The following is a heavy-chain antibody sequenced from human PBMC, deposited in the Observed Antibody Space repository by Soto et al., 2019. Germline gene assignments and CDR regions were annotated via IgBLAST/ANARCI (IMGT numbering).Heavy chain of an antibody. D-gene: IGHD5-12*01. CDR1: GGSFSGYY. V-gene: IGHV4-34*01. CDR3: ARAARRWLQLGVHFDY. J-gene: IGHJ4*02. CDR2: INHSGST. Sequence: KASETLSLTCAVYGGSFSGYYWSWIRQPPGKGLEWIGEINHSGSTNYNPSLKSRVTISVDTSKNQFSLKLSSVTAADTAVYYCARAARRWLQLGVHFDYWGQGTLVTVSS.